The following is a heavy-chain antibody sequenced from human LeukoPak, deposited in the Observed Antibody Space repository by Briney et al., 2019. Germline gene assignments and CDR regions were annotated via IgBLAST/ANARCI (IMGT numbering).Heavy chain of an antibody. V-gene: IGHV1-18*01. CDR1: GYTFTSYG. J-gene: IGHJ6*03. D-gene: IGHD6-6*01. Sequence: ASVKVSCKASGYTFTSYGISWVRQAPGQGLEWMGWISAYNGNTNYAQKFQGRVTMTRDTSISTAYMELSRLRSDDTAVYYCAREYSSSSNYYYYYMDVWGKGTTVTVSS. CDR2: ISAYNGNT. CDR3: AREYSSSSNYYYYYMDV.